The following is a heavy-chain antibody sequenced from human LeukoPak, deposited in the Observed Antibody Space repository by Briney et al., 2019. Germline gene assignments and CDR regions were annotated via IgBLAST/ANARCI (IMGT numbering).Heavy chain of an antibody. CDR3: ARSPGGLHNTYDS. CDR1: GYTFTSYA. V-gene: IGHV7-4-1*02. J-gene: IGHJ4*02. CDR2: INTHTGDP. D-gene: IGHD4-23*01. Sequence: ASVKVSCKASGYTFTSYALNWVRQAPGQGLEWMGWINTHTGDPTHVQGFTGRFVFSLDASARTTFLQISSLKPDDTAMYYCARSPGGLHNTYDSWGQGTLVTVFS.